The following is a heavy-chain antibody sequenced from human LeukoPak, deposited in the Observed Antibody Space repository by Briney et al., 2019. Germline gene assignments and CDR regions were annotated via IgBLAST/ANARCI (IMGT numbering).Heavy chain of an antibody. D-gene: IGHD6-19*01. V-gene: IGHV3-23*01. Sequence: PGGSLRLSCAASGFTFSSYAMSWVRQAPGKALAWVSSISASGGSTYSADSVKGRFTISRDNSKNTLHLQMNSLRAEDTAVYYCPRGSSGPDYWGQGTLVTVSS. CDR2: ISASGGST. CDR1: GFTFSSYA. CDR3: PRGSSGPDY. J-gene: IGHJ4*02.